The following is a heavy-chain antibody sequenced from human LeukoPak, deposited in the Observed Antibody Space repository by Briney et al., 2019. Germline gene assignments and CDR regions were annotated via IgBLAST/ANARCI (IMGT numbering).Heavy chain of an antibody. D-gene: IGHD3-3*01. V-gene: IGHV1-2*02. J-gene: IGHJ4*02. CDR3: AREAVRTIFGVVIPRFDY. CDR2: INPNSGGT. CDR1: GSTFTGYY. Sequence: ASVKVSCKASGSTFTGYYMHWVRQAPGQGLEWMGWINPNSGGTNYSQKFQGRVTMTRDTSISTAYMELSRLRSDDTAVYYCAREAVRTIFGVVIPRFDYWGQGTLVTVSS.